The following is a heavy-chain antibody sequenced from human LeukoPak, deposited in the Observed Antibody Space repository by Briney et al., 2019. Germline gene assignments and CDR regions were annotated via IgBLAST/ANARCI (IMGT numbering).Heavy chain of an antibody. J-gene: IGHJ5*02. CDR1: GYTLTELS. D-gene: IGHD2-15*01. CDR2: FDPEDGET. Sequence: GASVKVSCKVSGYTLTELSMHWVRQAPGKGLEWMGGFDPEDGETIYAQKFQGRVTMTRDMSTSTVYMELSSLRSEDTAVYYCARDGGQTAWFDPWGQGTLVTVSS. CDR3: ARDGGQTAWFDP. V-gene: IGHV1-24*01.